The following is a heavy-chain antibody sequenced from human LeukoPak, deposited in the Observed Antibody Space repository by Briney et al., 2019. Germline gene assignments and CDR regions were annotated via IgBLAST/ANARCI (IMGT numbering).Heavy chain of an antibody. V-gene: IGHV3-64*04. J-gene: IGHJ6*02. CDR1: GFTFSSYA. Sequence: GGSLRLSCSASGFTFSSYAMHWVRQAPGKGLEYVSAISSNGGSTYYADSVKGRFTISRDNSKNTLYLQMNSLRAEDTAVYYCARDPGSSGAMLYGMDVWGQGTTVTVSS. CDR2: ISSNGGST. D-gene: IGHD2-2*01. CDR3: ARDPGSSGAMLYGMDV.